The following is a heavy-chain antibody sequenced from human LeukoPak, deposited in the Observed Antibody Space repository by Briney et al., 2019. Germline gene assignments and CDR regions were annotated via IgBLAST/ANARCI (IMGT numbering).Heavy chain of an antibody. D-gene: IGHD5-12*01. V-gene: IGHV1-18*01. J-gene: IGHJ4*02. CDR2: ISTYNGNT. CDR3: ARDGTKWLLRE. CDR1: GYTFTRYG. Sequence: ASVKVSCKASGYTFTRYGISWVRQAPGQGLEWMGWISTYNGNTDYAQKVQGRVTMTTDTSTSTAYMELRSLRSDDTAVYYCARDGTKWLLREWGQGTLVTVSS.